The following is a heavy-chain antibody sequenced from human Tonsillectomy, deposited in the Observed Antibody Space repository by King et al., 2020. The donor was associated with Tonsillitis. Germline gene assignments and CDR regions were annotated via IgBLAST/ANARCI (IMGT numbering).Heavy chain of an antibody. CDR2: IHQSGST. Sequence: QLQESGPGLVKPSGTLSLTCDVSGGSFSGSNWGSWGRQPPGKGLEWIGEIHQSGSTNYNPSLKSRVTISVDKSKIQFSLKLRSVTAADTAVYYCAGADLYSYVYEIGYWGQGTLVTVSS. CDR3: AGADLYSYVYEIGY. D-gene: IGHD5-18*01. CDR1: GGSFSGSNW. J-gene: IGHJ4*02. V-gene: IGHV4-4*02.